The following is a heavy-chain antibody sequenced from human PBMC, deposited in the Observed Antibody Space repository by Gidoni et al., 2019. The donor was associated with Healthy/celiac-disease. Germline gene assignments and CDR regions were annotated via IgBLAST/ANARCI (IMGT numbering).Heavy chain of an antibody. CDR1: GFPFSSYS. J-gene: IGHJ4*02. V-gene: IGHV3-48*02. Sequence: EVQLVESGGGLVQPGGSLRLSCAASGFPFSSYSMNWVRQAPGKGLEWVSYISSSSSTIYYADSVKGRFTISRDNAKNSLYLQMNSLRDEDTAVYYCARGPPIAVAGSPSFDYWGQGTLVTVSS. D-gene: IGHD6-19*01. CDR3: ARGPPIAVAGSPSFDY. CDR2: ISSSSSTI.